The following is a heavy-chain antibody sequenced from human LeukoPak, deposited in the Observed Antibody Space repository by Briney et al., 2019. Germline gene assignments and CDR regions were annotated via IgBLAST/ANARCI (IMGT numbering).Heavy chain of an antibody. V-gene: IGHV4-38-2*02. Sequence: SETLSLTCTVSGYSIRSGYYWGWIRQPPGKGLEWIGSIYDSGSTYDSGSTYYNPSLKSRVTISVDTSKNQFSLKLWSVTAADTAVYYCARPMYYYGLGSYYIFDYWGQGTLVTVSS. CDR2: IYDSGSTYDSGST. CDR3: ARPMYYYGLGSYYIFDY. CDR1: GYSIRSGYY. D-gene: IGHD3-10*01. J-gene: IGHJ4*02.